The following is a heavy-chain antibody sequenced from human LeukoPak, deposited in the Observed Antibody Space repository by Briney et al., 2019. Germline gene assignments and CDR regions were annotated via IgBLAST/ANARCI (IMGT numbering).Heavy chain of an antibody. CDR3: ARKTYYYDSGSYSKSYYFDY. CDR1: GFTFTDFY. D-gene: IGHD3-10*01. Sequence: GGSLRLSCAASGFTFTDFYMSWIRQAPGKGLEWLSDISSSSTDTNYADSVKGRFTISRDNAKNSLFLQLNSLRAEDTAVYYCARKTYYYDSGSYSKSYYFDYWGQGTLVTVSS. V-gene: IGHV3-11*06. CDR2: ISSSSTDT. J-gene: IGHJ4*02.